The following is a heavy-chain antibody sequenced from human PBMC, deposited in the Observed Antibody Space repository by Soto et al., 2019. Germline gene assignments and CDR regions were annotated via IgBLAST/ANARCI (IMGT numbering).Heavy chain of an antibody. CDR3: ARGGVDYYDSRPPFDH. CDR1: GGSISSGGYS. Sequence: PSETLSLTCAASGGSISSGGYSWSWIRQPPGKGLEWIGYIYHSGSTYYNPSLKSRVTISVDRSKNQFSLKLSSVTAADTAVYYCARGGVDYYDSRPPFDHWGPGTLVTVSS. V-gene: IGHV4-30-2*01. D-gene: IGHD3-22*01. J-gene: IGHJ4*02. CDR2: IYHSGST.